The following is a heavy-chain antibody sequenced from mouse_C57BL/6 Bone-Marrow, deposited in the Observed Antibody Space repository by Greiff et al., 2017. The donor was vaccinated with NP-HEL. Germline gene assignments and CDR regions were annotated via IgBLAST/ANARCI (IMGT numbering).Heavy chain of an antibody. Sequence: QVQLQQPGAELVKPGASVKLSCKASGYTFTSYWMQWVKQRPGQGLEWIGEIDPSDSYTNYNQKFKGKATLTVDTSSSTAYMQLSSLTSEDSAVYYCARYTVVSDYWGQGTTLTVSS. CDR2: IDPSDSYT. D-gene: IGHD1-1*01. CDR3: ARYTVVSDY. J-gene: IGHJ2*01. CDR1: GYTFTSYW. V-gene: IGHV1-50*01.